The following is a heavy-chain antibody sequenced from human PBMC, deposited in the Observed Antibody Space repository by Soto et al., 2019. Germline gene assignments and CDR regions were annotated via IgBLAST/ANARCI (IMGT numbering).Heavy chain of an antibody. Sequence: GGSLRLSCAASGFTFSSYAMSWVRQAPGKGLEWVSGITGSGGSTFYADSVKGRFTISRDNSKNTLYLQMNSLRAEDTAIYYCAKFPYYYDSSGYFDYWGQGTLVTVSS. V-gene: IGHV3-23*01. CDR2: ITGSGGST. D-gene: IGHD3-22*01. CDR1: GFTFSSYA. CDR3: AKFPYYYDSSGYFDY. J-gene: IGHJ4*02.